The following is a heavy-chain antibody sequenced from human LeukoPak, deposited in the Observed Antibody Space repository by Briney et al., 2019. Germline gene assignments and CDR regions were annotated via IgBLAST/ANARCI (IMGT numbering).Heavy chain of an antibody. CDR1: GGSISSGGYY. V-gene: IGHV4-31*03. D-gene: IGHD4-11*01. CDR2: IYYSGSA. J-gene: IGHJ4*02. CDR3: ASACYRTYLPCY. Sequence: SQTLSLTCTVSGGSISSGGYYWSWIRQHPGKGLEWIGYIYYSGSAYYNPSLKSRVTISVDTSKNQFSLKLSSVTAADTAVYYCASACYRTYLPCYWGQGTLVTVSS.